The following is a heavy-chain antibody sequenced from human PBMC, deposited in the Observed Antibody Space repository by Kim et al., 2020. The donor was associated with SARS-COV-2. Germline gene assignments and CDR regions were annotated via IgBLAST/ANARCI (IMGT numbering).Heavy chain of an antibody. Sequence: NPSLKSRVTIAVDTSKNQFSRKLSSVTAADTAVYYCARPTYGDYVAYFDYWGQGTLVTVSS. V-gene: IGHV4-39*01. D-gene: IGHD4-17*01. CDR3: ARPTYGDYVAYFDY. J-gene: IGHJ4*02.